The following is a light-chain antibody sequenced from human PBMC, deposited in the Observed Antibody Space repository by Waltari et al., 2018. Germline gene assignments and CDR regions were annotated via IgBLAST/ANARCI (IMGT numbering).Light chain of an antibody. CDR1: PSLLHRNGNNY. J-gene: IGKJ1*01. CDR3: MQSLQSLWT. CDR2: LGS. V-gene: IGKV2-28*01. Sequence: DIVVTQSPLSLPVTPGEPASLSCRSSPSLLHRNGNNYLVWYLQKPGQSPQLLIYLGSNRASGVPDRFSGSGSGTEFTLRSSRVEAEDVGVYYCMQSLQSLWTFGPGTKVEIK.